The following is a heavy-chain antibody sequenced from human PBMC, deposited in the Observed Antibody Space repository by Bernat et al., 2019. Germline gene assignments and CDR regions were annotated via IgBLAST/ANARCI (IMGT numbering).Heavy chain of an antibody. CDR2: ISYDGSNK. CDR1: GFTFSSYA. Sequence: QVQLVESGGGVVQPGRSLRLSCAASGFTFSSYAMHWVRQAPGKGLEWVAVISYDGSNKYYADSVKGRFTISRDNSKNTLYLQMNSLRAEDTAVYYCARDLAYGDYLIVSYYFDYWGQGTLVTVSS. D-gene: IGHD4-17*01. J-gene: IGHJ4*02. CDR3: ARDLAYGDYLIVSYYFDY. V-gene: IGHV3-30*01.